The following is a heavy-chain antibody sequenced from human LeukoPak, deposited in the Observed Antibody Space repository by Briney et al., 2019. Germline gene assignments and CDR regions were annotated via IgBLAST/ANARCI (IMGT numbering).Heavy chain of an antibody. CDR2: IYYSGST. J-gene: IGHJ3*02. Sequence: SETLSLTCSVSGASISSTTYYWGWIPQPPRKGLEWIASIYYSGSTYYNPSLKSRVTISVDTSKNQYSLKLSPVTAADTAVYYCARHKYSSGWPPEGAFDIWGQGTMVTVSS. V-gene: IGHV4-39*01. CDR3: ARHKYSSGWPPEGAFDI. CDR1: GASISSTTYY. D-gene: IGHD6-19*01.